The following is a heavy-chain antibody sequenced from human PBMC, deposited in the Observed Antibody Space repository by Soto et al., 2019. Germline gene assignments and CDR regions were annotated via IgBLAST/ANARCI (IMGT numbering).Heavy chain of an antibody. CDR2: ISYDGSNK. V-gene: IGHV3-30-3*01. Sequence: VQLVESGGGVVQPGRSLRLSCAASGFIFSSCGMHWVRQAPGKGLEWVAAISYDGSNKYYADSVKGRFTISRDNSKNTLYLQMNSLRAEDTAVYYCARLYYYDSSGFGAGLDYWGQGTLVTVSS. J-gene: IGHJ4*02. D-gene: IGHD3-22*01. CDR1: GFIFSSCG. CDR3: ARLYYYDSSGFGAGLDY.